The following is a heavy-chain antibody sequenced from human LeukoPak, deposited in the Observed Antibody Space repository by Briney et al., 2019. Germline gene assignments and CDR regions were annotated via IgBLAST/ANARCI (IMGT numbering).Heavy chain of an antibody. CDR1: GGSISSSSYY. J-gene: IGHJ5*02. V-gene: IGHV3-53*01. CDR2: IYSGGST. Sequence: ASETLSLTCTVSGGSISSSSYYWGWIRQAPGKGLEWVSVIYSGGSTYYADSVKGRFTISRDNSKNTLYLQMNSLRAEDTAVYYCAGFGSYFDPWGQGTLVTVSS. D-gene: IGHD3-10*01. CDR3: AGFGSYFDP.